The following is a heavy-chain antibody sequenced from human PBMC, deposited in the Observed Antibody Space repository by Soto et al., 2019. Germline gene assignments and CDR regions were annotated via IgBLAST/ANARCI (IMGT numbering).Heavy chain of an antibody. D-gene: IGHD2-15*01. CDR1: GGSISSYY. CDR3: ARAGAATLSDY. CDR2: IYYSGSA. J-gene: IGHJ4*02. Sequence: QVQLQESGPGLVKPSETLSLTCTVSGGSISSYYCSWIRQPPGKGLEWIGYIYYSGSANYNPSLKNRVTISVDTSKNQFSLKLSSVTAADTAVYYCARAGAATLSDYWGQGTLVTVSS. V-gene: IGHV4-59*01.